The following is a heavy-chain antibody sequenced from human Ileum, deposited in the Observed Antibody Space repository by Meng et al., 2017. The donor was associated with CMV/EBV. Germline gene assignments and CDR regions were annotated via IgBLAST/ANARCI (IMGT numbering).Heavy chain of an antibody. Sequence: VQLRGLVQGLGTHSGTRCRSGSVAGGSSSRVMWSWIRPPAGKGLEWIGRIYSSGIINYNPSLKGRVTVSVDTSKNQFFLKVNSGTAADTAVYYCARLQAWDWFDPWGQGTLVTVSS. D-gene: IGHD4-11*01. V-gene: IGHV4-4*07. CDR3: ARLQAWDWFDP. J-gene: IGHJ5*02. CDR2: IYSSGII. CDR1: GGSSSRVM.